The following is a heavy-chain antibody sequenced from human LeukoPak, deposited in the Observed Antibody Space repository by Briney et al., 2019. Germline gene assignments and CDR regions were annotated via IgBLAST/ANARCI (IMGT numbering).Heavy chain of an antibody. CDR3: ARLRGGYRLY. J-gene: IGHJ4*02. D-gene: IGHD5-24*01. CDR2: ISSSGSTI. CDR1: GFTFSSYS. Sequence: PGGSLRLSCAASGFTFSSYSMNWVRQAPGKGLEWVSYISSSGSTIYYADSVKGRFTISRGNAKNSLYLQINSLRAEDTAVYYCARLRGGYRLYWGQGTLVTVSS. V-gene: IGHV3-48*04.